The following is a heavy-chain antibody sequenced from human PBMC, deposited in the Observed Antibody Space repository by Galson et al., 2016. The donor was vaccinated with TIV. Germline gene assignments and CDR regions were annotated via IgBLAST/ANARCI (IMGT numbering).Heavy chain of an antibody. CDR2: IYWDGDK. J-gene: IGHJ4*01. V-gene: IGHV2-5*02. Sequence: PALVKPTQTLTMTCNFSGFSLATNEMGVGWIRQSPGKAPEWLAAIYWDGDKRYWPSLRSRLTVTKDTFNHQVVLNMTKVDPVDTGRYYCARRLATSITIFDSWGPGSLVTVS. CDR3: ARRLATSITIFDS. D-gene: IGHD1-14*01. CDR1: GFSLATNEMG.